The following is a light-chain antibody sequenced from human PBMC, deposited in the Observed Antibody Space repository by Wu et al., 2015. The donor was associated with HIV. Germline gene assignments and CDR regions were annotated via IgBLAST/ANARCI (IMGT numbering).Light chain of an antibody. CDR3: QHYNKWPPWT. J-gene: IGKJ1*01. CDR1: QSVSSN. V-gene: IGKV3-15*01. CDR2: GAS. Sequence: EIVMTQSPATLSVSPGERATLSCRASQSVSSNLARYQQKPGQAPRLLMYGASTRATGIPARFSGSGSGTEFTLTISSLQSEDFAVYYCQHYNKWPPWTFGQGTKVEIK.